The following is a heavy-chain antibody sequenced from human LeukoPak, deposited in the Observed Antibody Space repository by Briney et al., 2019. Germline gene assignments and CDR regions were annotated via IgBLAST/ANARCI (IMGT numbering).Heavy chain of an antibody. Sequence: GGSLRLSCAASGFTFDDYAMHWVRQAPGKGLEWVSGISWNSGSIGYADSVKGRFTISRDNAKNSLYPQMNSLRAEDTALYYCAKDMGSRYCSSTSCSISFDYWGQGTLVTVSS. CDR1: GFTFDDYA. V-gene: IGHV3-9*01. CDR2: ISWNSGSI. D-gene: IGHD2-2*01. CDR3: AKDMGSRYCSSTSCSISFDY. J-gene: IGHJ4*02.